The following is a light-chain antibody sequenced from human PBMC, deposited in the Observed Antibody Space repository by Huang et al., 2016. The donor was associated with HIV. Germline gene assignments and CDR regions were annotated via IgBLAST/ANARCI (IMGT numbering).Light chain of an antibody. Sequence: EIVLTQSPATLSLSPGEGATLSCRASQSIGIYLAWYQQRPGQAPRLLIYDASIRATCIPARFSGRGSGTDFTLTISSLEPEDFAVYYCQQRNNWPPWTFGQGTKVELK. CDR1: QSIGIY. V-gene: IGKV3-11*01. CDR2: DAS. J-gene: IGKJ1*01. CDR3: QQRNNWPPWT.